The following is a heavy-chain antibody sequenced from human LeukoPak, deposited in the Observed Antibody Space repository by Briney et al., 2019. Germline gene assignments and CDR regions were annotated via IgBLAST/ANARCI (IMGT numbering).Heavy chain of an antibody. J-gene: IGHJ5*02. CDR2: IYYSGGT. CDR1: GGSITTYY. V-gene: IGHV4-59*01. Sequence: SETLSLTCTVSGGSITTYYWSWIRQSPGKGLEWIGYIYYSGGTNYNPSLKSRVTLSIDASKNQFSLRLSSVTAADTAIYYCARDNPANWFDPWAREPWSPSRQ. CDR3: ARDNPANWFDP. D-gene: IGHD1-14*01.